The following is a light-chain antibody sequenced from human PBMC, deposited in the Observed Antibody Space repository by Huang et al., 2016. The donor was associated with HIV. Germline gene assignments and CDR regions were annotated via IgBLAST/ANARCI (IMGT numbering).Light chain of an antibody. J-gene: IGKJ3*01. CDR2: TAL. CDR1: QDISTF. Sequence: AIQMTQSPSSLSASTGDKITITCRASQDISTFLAWYQQKPGKPPTLRFHTALLLQPWVPSRFNASGSGTDFTLTVTCLQSEDFASYYCQQYYSHTTFGPGTKV. V-gene: IGKV1-8*01. CDR3: QQYYSHTT.